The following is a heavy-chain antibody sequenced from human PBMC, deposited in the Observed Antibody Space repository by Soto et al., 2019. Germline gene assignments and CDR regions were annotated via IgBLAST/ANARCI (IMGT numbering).Heavy chain of an antibody. CDR3: ATSYGSGSRAVDH. CDR2: IIPMLGMS. CDR1: EGTFNSYT. V-gene: IGHV1-69*02. D-gene: IGHD3-10*01. Sequence: QVQLVQSGAEVKKPGSSVRVSCKASEGTFNSYTINWVRQAPGQGLEWVGRIIPMLGMSNYALRFQGRVTSTADKSTTTAYMVLNSLRSDDTAVDYCATSYGSGSRAVDHWGQGTLVTVSS. J-gene: IGHJ4*02.